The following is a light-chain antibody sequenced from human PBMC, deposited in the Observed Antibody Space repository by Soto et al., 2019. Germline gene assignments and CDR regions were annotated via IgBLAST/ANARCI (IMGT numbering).Light chain of an antibody. Sequence: EIVLTQSPGTLSLSPGEGATLSCRASQSVSSTYLAWYQQKPGQAPRLLIYGGSSRATGIPDRFSGSGSGTDFTLTISRLEPEDFAVYYCQQYGTSPRTFGQGTRWISN. CDR3: QQYGTSPRT. V-gene: IGKV3-20*01. J-gene: IGKJ1*01. CDR2: GGS. CDR1: QSVSSTY.